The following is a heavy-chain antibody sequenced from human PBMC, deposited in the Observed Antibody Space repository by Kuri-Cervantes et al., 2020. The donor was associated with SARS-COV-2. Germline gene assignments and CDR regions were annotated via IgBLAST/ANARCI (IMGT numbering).Heavy chain of an antibody. CDR1: GYSISSGYY. D-gene: IGHD3-22*01. CDR2: IYYSGST. Sequence: SQTLSLTCAVSGYSISSGYYWGWIRQPPGKGLEWIGYIYYSGSTNYNPSLKSRVTISVDTSKNQFSLKLSSVTAADTAVYYCARLVVVVIHAFDIWGQGTMVTVSS. J-gene: IGHJ3*02. V-gene: IGHV4-38-2*01. CDR3: ARLVVVVIHAFDI.